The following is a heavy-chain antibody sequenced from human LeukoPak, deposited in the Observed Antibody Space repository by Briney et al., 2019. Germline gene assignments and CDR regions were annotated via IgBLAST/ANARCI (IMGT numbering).Heavy chain of an antibody. V-gene: IGHV1-46*01. CDR2: INPSGGST. CDR3: ARDRLTQAIDY. J-gene: IGHJ4*02. D-gene: IGHD6-6*01. CDR1: GYTFTSYY. Sequence: ASVKVSCKASGYTFTSYYMHWVRQAPGQGLEWMVIINPSGGSTSYAQKFQGRVTMTRDTSTSTVYMELSSLRSEDTAVYYCARDRLTQAIDYWGQGTLVTVSS.